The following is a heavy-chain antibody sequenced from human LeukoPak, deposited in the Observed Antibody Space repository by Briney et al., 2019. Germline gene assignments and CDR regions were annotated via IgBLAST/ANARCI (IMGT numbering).Heavy chain of an antibody. CDR1: GFTFSSYA. J-gene: IGHJ4*02. Sequence: PGGSLRLSCAASGFTFSSYAMSWVRQAHGKGLGWVSSISGSGGRTFYAGSVKGPFTISRDNSKNTLDLQMNSLRAEETPVYYCAKTVWFLEWLLPYYFDYWGQGTLVTVSS. CDR3: AKTVWFLEWLLPYYFDY. V-gene: IGHV3-23*01. CDR2: ISGSGGRT. D-gene: IGHD3-3*01.